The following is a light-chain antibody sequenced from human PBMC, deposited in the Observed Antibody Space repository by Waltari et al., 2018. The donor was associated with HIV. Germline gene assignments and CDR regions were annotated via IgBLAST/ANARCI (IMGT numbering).Light chain of an antibody. CDR2: AGS. CDR3: QHHYPTPPTT. Sequence: DIQMTQSPSSLSASVGDRVTITCRASRDISNYIAGYQQEPGKAPKLLLYAGSRLESGVPSRFSGSGSGTAYSLTTSGLQPEDFATNYCQHHYPTPPTTFGQGTRLEIK. V-gene: IGKV1-NL1*01. CDR1: RDISNY. J-gene: IGKJ5*01.